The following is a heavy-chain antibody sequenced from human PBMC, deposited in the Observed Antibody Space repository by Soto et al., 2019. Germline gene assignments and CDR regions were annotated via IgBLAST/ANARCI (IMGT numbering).Heavy chain of an antibody. CDR1: GDSVSSGSYY. D-gene: IGHD3-22*01. CDR3: ARVSYYYDSSSYYFFDY. CDR2: IYNSGST. Sequence: SETLSLTCTVSGDSVSSGSYYWSWIRQPPGKGLEWIGYIYNSGSTKYNPSLKTRVTISVDTSKNQLSLKLSSVTAAGTAVYYCARVSYYYDSSSYYFFDYWGQGTLVTVSS. J-gene: IGHJ4*02. V-gene: IGHV4-61*01.